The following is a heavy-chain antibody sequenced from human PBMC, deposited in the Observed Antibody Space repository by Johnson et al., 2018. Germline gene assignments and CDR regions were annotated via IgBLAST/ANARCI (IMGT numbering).Heavy chain of an antibody. CDR2: IYYSGST. CDR3: ARVFIGGRYGDRYFDWLGYYYYYGMDV. V-gene: IGHV4-59*01. Sequence: QVQLQESGPGLVKPSETLSLTCTVSGGSISSYYWSWIRQPPGKGLEWIGYIYYSGSTNYNPSLKSRVTISVATSKNQFSLKLSSVTAADTAVYYWARVFIGGRYGDRYFDWLGYYYYYGMDVWGQGTTVTVSS. D-gene: IGHD3-9*01. J-gene: IGHJ6*02. CDR1: GGSISSYY.